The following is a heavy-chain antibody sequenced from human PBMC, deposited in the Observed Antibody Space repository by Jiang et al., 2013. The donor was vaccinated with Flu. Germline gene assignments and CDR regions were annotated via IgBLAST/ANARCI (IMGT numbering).Heavy chain of an antibody. Sequence: ETLSLTCAVSGYSISSGYYWGWIRQPPGKGLEWIGSIYHSGSTYYNPSLKSRVTISVDTSKNQFSLKLSSVTAADTAVYYCARVLDFWSGYYKAGGDWFDPWGQGTLVTVSS. CDR2: IYHSGST. V-gene: IGHV4-38-2*01. CDR1: GYSISSGYY. J-gene: IGHJ5*02. CDR3: ARVLDFWSGYYKAGGDWFDP. D-gene: IGHD3-3*01.